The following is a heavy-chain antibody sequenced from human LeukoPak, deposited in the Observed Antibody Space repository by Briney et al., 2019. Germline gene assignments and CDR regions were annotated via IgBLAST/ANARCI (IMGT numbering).Heavy chain of an antibody. J-gene: IGHJ4*02. CDR2: ISSSSSYI. CDR3: ARERGQWLAQLDY. Sequence: GGSLRLSCAASGFTFSSYSMNWVRQAPGKGLEWVSSISSSSSYIYYADSVKGRFTISRDNAKNSLYLQMNSLRAEDTAVYYCARERGQWLAQLDYWGQGTLVTVSS. CDR1: GFTFSSYS. V-gene: IGHV3-21*01. D-gene: IGHD6-19*01.